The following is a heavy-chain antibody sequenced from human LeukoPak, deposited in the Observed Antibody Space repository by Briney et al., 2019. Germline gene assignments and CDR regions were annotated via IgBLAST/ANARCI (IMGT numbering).Heavy chain of an antibody. J-gene: IGHJ3*02. CDR3: ARDRGSYDYVWGSYRLVPAFDI. D-gene: IGHD3-16*02. CDR1: GFTFSSYW. CDR2: INSDGSST. V-gene: IGHV3-74*01. Sequence: GSLRLSCAASGFTFSSYWMHWVRQAPGKGLVWVSRINSDGSSTSYADSVKGRFTISRDNAKNTLYLQMNSLRAEDTAVYYCARDRGSYDYVWGSYRLVPAFDIWGQGTMVTVSS.